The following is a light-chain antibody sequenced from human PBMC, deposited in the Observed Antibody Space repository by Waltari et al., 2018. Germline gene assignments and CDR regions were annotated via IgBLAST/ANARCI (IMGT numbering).Light chain of an antibody. J-gene: IGLJ3*02. CDR3: CSYAGSRWV. CDR2: DVR. CDR1: SSDVGGYKY. V-gene: IGLV2-11*01. Sequence: QSALTQPRSVSGSPGQSVTISCTGTSSDVGGYKYVSGYQQHPGKAPKLMIFDVRKRRSGVPDRFSGSKSGRTASLTISGLQAEDEADYYCCSYAGSRWVFGGGTKLTVL.